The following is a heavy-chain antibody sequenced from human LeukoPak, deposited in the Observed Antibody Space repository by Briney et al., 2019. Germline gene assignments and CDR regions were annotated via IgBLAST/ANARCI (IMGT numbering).Heavy chain of an antibody. CDR3: AKGLIRYSSSSGAGAIHDAFDI. CDR2: IRYDGSNK. CDR1: GFTFSSYG. V-gene: IGHV3-30*02. D-gene: IGHD6-6*01. J-gene: IGHJ3*02. Sequence: GGSLRLSCAASGFTFSSYGMHWVRQAPGKGLEWVAFIRYDGSNKYYADSVKGRFTISRDNSKNTLYLQMNSLRAEDTAVYYCAKGLIRYSSSSGAGAIHDAFDIWGQGTMVTVSS.